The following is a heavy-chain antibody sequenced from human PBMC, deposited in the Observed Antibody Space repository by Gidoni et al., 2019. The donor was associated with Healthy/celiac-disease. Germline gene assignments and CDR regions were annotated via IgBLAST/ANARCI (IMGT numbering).Heavy chain of an antibody. CDR1: GFTFSSYA. Sequence: EVQLLESGGGLVQTGGSLRLSCAASGFTFSSYAMSWVRQAPGKGLEWVSAISGSGGSTYYADSVKGRFTISRDNSKNTLYLQMNSLRAEDTAVYYCAKDKAAAGTADWYFDLWGRGTLVTVSS. V-gene: IGHV3-23*01. D-gene: IGHD6-13*01. CDR2: ISGSGGST. J-gene: IGHJ2*01. CDR3: AKDKAAAGTADWYFDL.